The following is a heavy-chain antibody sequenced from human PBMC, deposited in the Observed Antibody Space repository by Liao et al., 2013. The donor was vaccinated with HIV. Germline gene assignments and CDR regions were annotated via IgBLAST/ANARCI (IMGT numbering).Heavy chain of an antibody. CDR2: MDYRGTT. V-gene: IGHV4-39*07. J-gene: IGHJ3*02. CDR3: ARGGFIGSFKDDPFDI. CDR1: GASISSSRYY. D-gene: IGHD5/OR15-5a*01. Sequence: QLQLQESGPGLVKPSETLSLTCTVSGASISSSRYYWGWIRQPPGKGLEWIGSMDYRGTTYDTPSLRSRVTISLDTSKNQLSLKVTSVTAADTAVYYCARGGFIGSFKDDPFDIWGQGTMVTVSS.